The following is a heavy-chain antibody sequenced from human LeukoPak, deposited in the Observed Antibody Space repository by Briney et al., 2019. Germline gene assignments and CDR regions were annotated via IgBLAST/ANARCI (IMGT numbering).Heavy chain of an antibody. CDR1: GFTFSSYS. V-gene: IGHV3-21*04. CDR2: ISSSSSYI. Sequence: PGGSLRLSCAASGFTFSSYSMNWVRQAPGKGLAGVSSISSSSSYIYYADSVKGRFTISRDNDKNSLYLQMNSLRAEDTAVYYCAKDPYDISGYYYGPTGGVDYWGQGTLVTVSS. CDR3: AKDPYDISGYYYGPTGGVDY. D-gene: IGHD3-22*01. J-gene: IGHJ4*02.